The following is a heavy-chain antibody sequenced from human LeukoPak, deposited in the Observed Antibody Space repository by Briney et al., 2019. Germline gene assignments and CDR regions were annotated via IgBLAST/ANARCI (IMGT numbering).Heavy chain of an antibody. J-gene: IGHJ4*02. Sequence: KPSETLSLTCAVYGGSFSGYYWSWIRQPPGKGLEWIGEINHSGSTNYNPSLKSRVTISVDTSKNQFSLKLSSVTAADTAVYYCARGMTTVTTDWGQGTLVTVSS. V-gene: IGHV4-34*01. CDR1: GGSFSGYY. CDR2: INHSGST. D-gene: IGHD4-17*01. CDR3: ARGMTTVTTD.